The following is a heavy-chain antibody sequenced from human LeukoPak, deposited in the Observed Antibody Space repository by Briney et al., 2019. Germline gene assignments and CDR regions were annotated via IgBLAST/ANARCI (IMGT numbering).Heavy chain of an antibody. CDR2: IYYSGST. Sequence: SVTLSLTCTVSGGSISSYYWSWIRQPPGKGLEWIGYIYYSGSTNYNPSLKSRVTISVDTSKNQFSLKLSSVTAADTAVYYCARDGDYEGFDYWGQGTLVTVSS. CDR1: GGSISSYY. CDR3: ARDGDYEGFDY. V-gene: IGHV4-59*01. D-gene: IGHD4-17*01. J-gene: IGHJ4*02.